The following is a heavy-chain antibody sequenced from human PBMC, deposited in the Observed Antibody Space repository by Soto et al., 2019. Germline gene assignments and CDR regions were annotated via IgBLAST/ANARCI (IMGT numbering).Heavy chain of an antibody. D-gene: IGHD5-12*01. V-gene: IGHV4-34*01. CDR2: VKDGGST. CDR1: GGSLTGYY. CDR3: ARGQKGIVATP. Sequence: QVQLQQWGAGLLKPSETLSLTCTVNGGSLTGYYWSWIRQPPGKGLEWIGEVKDGGSTNYSPSLGGRFFISANTSKNHCSLGVNSVTAADAAVYFCARGQKGIVATPWHQGALATVAS. J-gene: IGHJ5*02.